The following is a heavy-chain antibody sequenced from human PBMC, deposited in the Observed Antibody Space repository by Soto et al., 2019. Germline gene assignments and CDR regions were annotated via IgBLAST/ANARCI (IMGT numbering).Heavy chain of an antibody. CDR2: ISYDGSNK. J-gene: IGHJ4*02. CDR1: GFTFSSYG. D-gene: IGHD2-2*02. CDR3: AKAGADIVVVPAAILCASRARRIDY. Sequence: QVQLVESGGGVVQPGRSLRLSCAASGFTFSSYGMHWVRQAPGKGLEWVAVISYDGSNKYYADSVKGRFTISRDNSKTTLYLQMNSLRAEDTALYYWAKAGADIVVVPAAILCASRARRIDYWGQGTLVTVSS. V-gene: IGHV3-30*18.